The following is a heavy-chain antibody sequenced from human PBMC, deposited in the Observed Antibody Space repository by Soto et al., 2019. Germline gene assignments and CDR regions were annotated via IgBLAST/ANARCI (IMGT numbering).Heavy chain of an antibody. J-gene: IGHJ4*02. D-gene: IGHD4-17*01. V-gene: IGHV4-30-4*01. CDR3: ARARSCDYVTD. Sequence: QVQLQESGPGLVKPSETLSLTCTVFGGSVSSAEDYWSWIRQPPGKGLEWIGSVPYSGETYYNPSHKSRIALLVDTSRNQFSLRVRSVTAADTAVYYCARARSCDYVTDWGQGTLVTVSS. CDR2: VPYSGET. CDR1: GGSVSSAEDY.